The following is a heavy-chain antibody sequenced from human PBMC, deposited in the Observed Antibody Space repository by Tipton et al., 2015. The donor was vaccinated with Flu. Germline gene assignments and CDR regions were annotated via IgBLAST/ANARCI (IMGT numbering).Heavy chain of an antibody. J-gene: IGHJ4*01. D-gene: IGHD5-24*01. Sequence: TLSLTCSVSGDSIGYPYYWGWIRQAPGKGLEWIGNIHRSGNGYYNPSLKSRVTLSVDTSKNQFSLKLTSVTAADTALYYCARGHGSTDTYLDSWGQQTVVTVSS. CDR2: IHRSGNG. CDR1: GDSIGYPYY. CDR3: ARGHGSTDTYLDS. V-gene: IGHV4-38-2*02.